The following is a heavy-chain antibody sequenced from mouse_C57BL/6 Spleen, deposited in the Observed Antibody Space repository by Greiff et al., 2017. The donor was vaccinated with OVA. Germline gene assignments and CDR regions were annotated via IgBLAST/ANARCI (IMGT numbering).Heavy chain of an antibody. J-gene: IGHJ4*01. V-gene: IGHV3-6*01. CDR2: ISYDGSN. D-gene: IGHD1-1*01. Sequence: DVQLQESGPGLVKPSQSLSLTCSVTGYSITSGYYWNWIRQFPGNKLEWMGYISYDGSNNYNPSLKNRISITRDTSKNQFFLKLNSVTTEDTATYYCARDYYYGNDAMDYWGQGTSVTVSS. CDR1: GYSITSGYY. CDR3: ARDYYYGNDAMDY.